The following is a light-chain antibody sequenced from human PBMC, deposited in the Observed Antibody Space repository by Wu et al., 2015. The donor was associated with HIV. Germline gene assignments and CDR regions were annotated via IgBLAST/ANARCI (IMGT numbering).Light chain of an antibody. CDR2: DAY. CDR3: QQYTNWPPLT. V-gene: IGKV3-15*01. J-gene: IGKJ4*01. CDR1: QSVNRN. Sequence: EILMTQSPATLSVSPGERATLSCRASQSVNRNLAWYQQRPGQAPRLLIFDAYTRATGIPARFSGSGYGTDFTLTISGLRSDDVALYYCQQYTNWPPLTFGGGTRVEIK.